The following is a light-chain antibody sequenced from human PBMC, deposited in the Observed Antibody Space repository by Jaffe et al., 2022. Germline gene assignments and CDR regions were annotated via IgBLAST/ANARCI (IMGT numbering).Light chain of an antibody. CDR1: QSISSY. Sequence: DIQMTQSPSSLSASVGDRVTITCRASQSISSYLNWYQQKPGKAPKVLIYGASSLQSGVPSRFSGSGSGTEFTLTISSLQPEDSATYYCQQSYSTPTFGGGSKVEI. CDR2: GAS. J-gene: IGKJ4*01. CDR3: QQSYSTPT. V-gene: IGKV1-39*01.